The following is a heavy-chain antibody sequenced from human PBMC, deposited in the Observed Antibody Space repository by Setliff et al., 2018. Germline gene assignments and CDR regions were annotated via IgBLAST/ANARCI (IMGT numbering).Heavy chain of an antibody. J-gene: IGHJ4*02. CDR3: RFWSGYYKKDY. V-gene: IGHV4-34*01. D-gene: IGHD3-3*01. CDR2: INHSGSP. Sequence: PSETLSLTCAVYGASFSGTYCSWIRQSPGKGLEWIGEINHTGSPNWIGEINHSGSPNYNPSLKSRVTMSVDTSKKQLSLKLSTVTAADTAVYYCRFWSGYYKKDYWGQGTLVTVSS. CDR1: GASFSGTY.